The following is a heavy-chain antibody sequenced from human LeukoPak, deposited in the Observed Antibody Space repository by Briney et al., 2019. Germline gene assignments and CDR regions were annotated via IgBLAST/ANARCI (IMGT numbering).Heavy chain of an antibody. J-gene: IGHJ6*02. V-gene: IGHV3-74*01. D-gene: IGHD3-22*01. Sequence: GGSLRLSCAASGFTFSTYWMHWVRQTPGKGLVWVSRINSDGSSTNYADSVKGRFTISRDNAKNTLYLQMNSLRTEDTAVYYCARAQYYDSTTAGGMDVWGQGTTVTVSS. CDR1: GFTFSTYW. CDR3: ARAQYYDSTTAGGMDV. CDR2: INSDGSST.